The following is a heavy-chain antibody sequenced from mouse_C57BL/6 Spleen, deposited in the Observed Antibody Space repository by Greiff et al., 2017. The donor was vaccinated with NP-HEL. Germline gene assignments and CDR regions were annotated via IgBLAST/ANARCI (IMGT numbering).Heavy chain of an antibody. V-gene: IGHV1-7*01. Sequence: VQLQQSGAELAKPGASVKLSCKASGYTFTSYWMHWVKQRPGQGLEWIGYINPSSGYTKYNQKFKDKATLTADKSSSTAYMQLTSLTYEDSAVYDCARDYSNYQFAYWGQGTLVTVSA. CDR1: GYTFTSYW. J-gene: IGHJ3*01. CDR2: INPSSGYT. CDR3: ARDYSNYQFAY. D-gene: IGHD2-5*01.